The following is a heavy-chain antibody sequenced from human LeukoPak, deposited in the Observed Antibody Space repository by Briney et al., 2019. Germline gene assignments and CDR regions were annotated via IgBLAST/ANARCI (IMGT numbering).Heavy chain of an antibody. CDR2: IRSSGSTT. CDR3: VRVGNSLNYFDC. D-gene: IGHD3-16*01. V-gene: IGHV3-48*03. Sequence: GGSLRFSCAASGLSFISYEINWFRRAPGKGRGGFSYIRSSGSTTYYADSVKGRFTISRDNAKESLYLQMNSLRAEDTAVYYCVRVGNSLNYFDCWGQGTLVTVSS. J-gene: IGHJ4*02. CDR1: GLSFISYE.